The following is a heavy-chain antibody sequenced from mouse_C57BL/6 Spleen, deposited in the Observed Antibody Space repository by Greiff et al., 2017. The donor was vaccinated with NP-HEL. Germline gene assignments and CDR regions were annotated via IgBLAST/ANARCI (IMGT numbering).Heavy chain of an antibody. V-gene: IGHV5-17*01. J-gene: IGHJ1*03. CDR1: GFTFSDYG. Sequence: EVMLVESGGGLVKPGGSLKLSCAASGFTFSDYGMHWVRQAPEKGLEWVAYISSGSSTIYYADTVKGRFTISRDNAKNNLFLQMTSLRSEDTAMYYCARSITTVVASDWYFDVWGTGTTVTVSS. CDR3: ARSITTVVASDWYFDV. CDR2: ISSGSSTI. D-gene: IGHD1-1*01.